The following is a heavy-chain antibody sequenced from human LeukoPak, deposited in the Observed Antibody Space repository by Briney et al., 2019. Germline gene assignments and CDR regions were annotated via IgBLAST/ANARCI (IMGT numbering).Heavy chain of an antibody. CDR3: QRDRRSCRSSDCCGDALDI. V-gene: IGHV3-7*01. CDR1: GFTLISNL. CDR2: IKEEGSKK. Sequence: GGSLRRSCGASGFTLISNLMTWDRPAPGKGLEWGANIKEEGSKKYYVQSVRGRFTISRDNAENSLSLQMNSPRAEGTRLYYCQRDRRSCRSSDCCGDALDIWGQGTMVTVSS. D-gene: IGHD2-21*02. J-gene: IGHJ3*02.